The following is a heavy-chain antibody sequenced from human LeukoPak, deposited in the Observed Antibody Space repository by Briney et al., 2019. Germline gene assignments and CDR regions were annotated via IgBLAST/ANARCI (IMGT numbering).Heavy chain of an antibody. V-gene: IGHV3-23*01. J-gene: IGHJ6*03. Sequence: GGSLRLSCAASGFTFSSYAMSWVRQAPGKGLEWVSAISGSGGSTYYADSVKGRFTISRDNSKNTLYLQMSSLRAEDTAVYYCAKERIAPYYYYMDVWGKGTTVTVSS. CDR3: AKERIAPYYYYMDV. CDR2: ISGSGGST. CDR1: GFTFSSYA.